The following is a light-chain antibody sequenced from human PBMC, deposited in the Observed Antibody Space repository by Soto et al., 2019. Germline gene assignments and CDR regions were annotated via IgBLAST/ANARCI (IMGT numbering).Light chain of an antibody. CDR2: DAS. Sequence: DIQMTQSPSTLSASVGDRVTITCRASQSISSWLAWYQQKPGKAPELLIYDASSVETGVPSRFSGSGSGTEFTLTISSLQPDDFATYYCQQYISYWTFGQGTKVEIK. CDR1: QSISSW. J-gene: IGKJ1*01. CDR3: QQYISYWT. V-gene: IGKV1-5*01.